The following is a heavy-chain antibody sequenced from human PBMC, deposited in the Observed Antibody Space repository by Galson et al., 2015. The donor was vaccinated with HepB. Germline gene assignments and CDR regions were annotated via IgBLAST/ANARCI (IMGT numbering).Heavy chain of an antibody. CDR1: GYPFTDYY. V-gene: IGHV1-2*02. CDR3: SRARGRFGELYWDS. Sequence: SVKVSCKASGYPFTDYYIHWVRQAPGRGPEWTGWINPRSGGTNYSQKLQGRVTLTRDTSITTAYMEVKRLRSDDTAVYYCSRARGRFGELYWDSWGQGTLVTVSS. J-gene: IGHJ4*02. D-gene: IGHD3-10*01. CDR2: INPRSGGT.